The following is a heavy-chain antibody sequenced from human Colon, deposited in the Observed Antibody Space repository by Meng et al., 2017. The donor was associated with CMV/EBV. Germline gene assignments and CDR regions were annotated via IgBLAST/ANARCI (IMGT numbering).Heavy chain of an antibody. V-gene: IGHV3-48*03. J-gene: IGHJ3*02. D-gene: IGHD3-3*01. CDR3: ARDVFRGEAFDI. CDR2: ISSSSMTI. Sequence: GESLKISCAASGFTFDDYAMHWVRQAPGKGLEWISYISSSSMTIQYAESVKGRFTISRDNAKNSLYLQMNGLRAEDTAVYYCARDVFRGEAFDIWGQGTMVTVSS. CDR1: GFTFDDYA.